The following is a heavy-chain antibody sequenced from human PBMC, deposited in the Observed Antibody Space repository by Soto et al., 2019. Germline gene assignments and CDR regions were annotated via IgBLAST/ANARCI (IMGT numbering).Heavy chain of an antibody. CDR2: IYYIGGP. J-gene: IGHJ6*02. D-gene: IGHD4-17*01. V-gene: IGHV4-30-4*01. CDR1: GDSVSNGDYS. Sequence: KASETLSLTCSVSGDSVSNGDYSWSWIRQPPGKGLEWIGYIYYIGGPYYNPSLQSRVTISMDTSKNQVSLNLTSVTAADTAVYFCARDPYQDYGDPYYYYALDAWGPGLTVTVSS. CDR3: ARDPYQDYGDPYYYYALDA.